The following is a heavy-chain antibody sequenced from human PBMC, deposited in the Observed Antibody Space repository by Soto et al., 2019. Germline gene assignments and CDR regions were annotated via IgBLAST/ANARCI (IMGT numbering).Heavy chain of an antibody. D-gene: IGHD1-26*01. Sequence: QVQLVQSGAEVKKPGASVKVSCKASGYTFTGYYMHWVRQAPGQGLEWMGWINPNSGGTNYAQKFQGWVTMTRDTPISTAYMELSRRRSDDTAVYYGAIGVVGATTDYYYYYGMGVWGQGTTVTVSS. V-gene: IGHV1-2*04. J-gene: IGHJ6*02. CDR1: GYTFTGYY. CDR3: AIGVVGATTDYYYYYGMGV. CDR2: INPNSGGT.